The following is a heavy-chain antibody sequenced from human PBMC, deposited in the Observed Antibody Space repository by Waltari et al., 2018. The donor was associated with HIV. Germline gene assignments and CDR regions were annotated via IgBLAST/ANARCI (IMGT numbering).Heavy chain of an antibody. V-gene: IGHV3-21*01. J-gene: IGHJ4*02. CDR3: ATVSGYYIDY. CDR2: ISSSSSYI. Sequence: EVQLVESGGGLVKPGGSLRLSCAASGFTFSHYSMNWVRQAPGKGLEWVSSISSSSSYIYYADSVRGRFTISRDNAKYSLDLQMNSLRAEDTAVYYCATVSGYYIDYWGQGTLVTVSS. CDR1: GFTFSHYS.